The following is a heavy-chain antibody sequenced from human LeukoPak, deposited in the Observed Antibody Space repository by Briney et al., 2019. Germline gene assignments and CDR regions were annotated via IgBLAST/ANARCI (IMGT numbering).Heavy chain of an antibody. V-gene: IGHV3-74*01. CDR1: GFTFSSFW. CDR2: VNSDGSSK. D-gene: IGHD7-27*01. J-gene: IGHJ4*02. Sequence: GGPLRLSCAASGFTFSSFWMHWVRQTPGKGLVWVSRVNSDGSSKTYADSVKGRFTISRDNAKNTLYLQMNSLRAEDTAVYYCVRDLNWGLGFDYWGQGTLVTVSS. CDR3: VRDLNWGLGFDY.